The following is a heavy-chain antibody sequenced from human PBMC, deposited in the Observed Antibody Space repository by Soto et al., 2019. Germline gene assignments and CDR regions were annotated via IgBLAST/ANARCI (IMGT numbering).Heavy chain of an antibody. Sequence: EVLLLESGGGLVQPGGSLRLSCAASGFAFSSSAMAWVRQAPGKGLQWVSAITVAGGGTYYADSVKGRFTISRDNSKNTLSLQMNSLSAEDTALYFCVKWPPSPKMGVTSHWGQGTLVSVSS. J-gene: IGHJ4*02. V-gene: IGHV3-23*01. CDR1: GFAFSSSA. D-gene: IGHD1-26*01. CDR2: ITVAGGGT. CDR3: VKWPPSPKMGVTSH.